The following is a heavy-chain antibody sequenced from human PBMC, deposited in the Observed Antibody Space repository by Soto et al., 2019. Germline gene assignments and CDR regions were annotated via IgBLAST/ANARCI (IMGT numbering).Heavy chain of an antibody. CDR2: IIPIFGTA. J-gene: IGHJ4*02. V-gene: IGHV1-69*13. CDR1: GGTFSSYA. Sequence: SVKVSCKASGGTFSSYAISWVRQAPGQGLEWMGGIIPIFGTANYAQKFQGRVTITADESTSTAYMELSSLRSEDTAMYYCATRTVAATILDYWGQGTLVTVSS. CDR3: ATRTVAATILDY. D-gene: IGHD6-19*01.